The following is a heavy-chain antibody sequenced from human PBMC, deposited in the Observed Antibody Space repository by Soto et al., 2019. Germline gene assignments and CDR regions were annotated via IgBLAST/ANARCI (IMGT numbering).Heavy chain of an antibody. J-gene: IGHJ4*02. V-gene: IGHV1-8*01. CDR1: GYTFTSYD. Sequence: QVQLVQSGAEVKKPGASVKVSCKASGYTFTSYDINWVRQATGQGLEWLGWMNPNSGNTGYAQKFQGRDTMTTNTSISTAYMELSSLRSEDTAVYYCARGGYCTNGVCYNYWGQGTLVTVSS. D-gene: IGHD2-8*01. CDR3: ARGGYCTNGVCYNY. CDR2: MNPNSGNT.